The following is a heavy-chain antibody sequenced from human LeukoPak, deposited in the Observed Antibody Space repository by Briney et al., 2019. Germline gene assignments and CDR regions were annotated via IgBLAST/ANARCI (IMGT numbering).Heavy chain of an antibody. CDR2: ISGSGGST. Sequence: GGSLRLSCAASGFTFSSYAMSWVRQAPGKGLEWVSAISGSGGSTYYADSVKGRFTISRDNSKNTLYLQMGSLRAEDMAVYYCARAPLYYYDSSDYWGQGTLVTVSS. V-gene: IGHV3-23*01. J-gene: IGHJ4*02. CDR1: GFTFSSYA. CDR3: ARAPLYYYDSSDY. D-gene: IGHD3-22*01.